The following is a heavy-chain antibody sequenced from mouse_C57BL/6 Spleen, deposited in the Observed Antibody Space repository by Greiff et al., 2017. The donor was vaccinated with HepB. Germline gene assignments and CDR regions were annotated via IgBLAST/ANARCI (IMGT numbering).Heavy chain of an antibody. D-gene: IGHD2-4*01. Sequence: EVQLVESGGGLVKPGGSLKLSCAASGFTFSSYAMSWVRQTPEKGLEWVATISDGGSYTYYPDNVKGRFTISRDNAKNNLYLQLSQLKSEDTAMYYCARDRYDDDGWFAYWGQGTLVTVSA. CDR3: ARDRYDDDGWFAY. V-gene: IGHV5-4*01. J-gene: IGHJ3*01. CDR2: ISDGGSYT. CDR1: GFTFSSYA.